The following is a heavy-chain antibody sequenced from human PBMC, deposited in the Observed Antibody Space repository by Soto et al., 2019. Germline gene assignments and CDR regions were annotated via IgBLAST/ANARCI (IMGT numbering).Heavy chain of an antibody. V-gene: IGHV1-69*06. Sequence: SVKVSCKASGGTFSSYAISWVRQAPGQGLEWMGGIIPIFGTANYAQKFQGRVTFTADKSTSTAYMELSSLRSEDTAVYYCARDPDSSSWPYYYYYGMDVWDQGTTVTVSS. CDR2: IIPIFGTA. D-gene: IGHD6-13*01. CDR3: ARDPDSSSWPYYYYYGMDV. CDR1: GGTFSSYA. J-gene: IGHJ6*02.